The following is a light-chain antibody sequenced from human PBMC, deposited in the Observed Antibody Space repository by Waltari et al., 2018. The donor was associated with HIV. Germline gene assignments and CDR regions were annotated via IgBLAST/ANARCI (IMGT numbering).Light chain of an antibody. CDR2: DTS. V-gene: IGKV3-11*01. J-gene: IGKJ3*01. CDR1: QSVGTS. CDR3: QQRDNWPIT. Sequence: EIVLTQSPATLSLSPGERATLSCRASQSVGTSLVWYQQKPGQPPRLLIYDTSNRATGIPARFRGSRSGTDFTLTISTLEPEDFAVYYCQQRDNWPITFGPGTKVEIK.